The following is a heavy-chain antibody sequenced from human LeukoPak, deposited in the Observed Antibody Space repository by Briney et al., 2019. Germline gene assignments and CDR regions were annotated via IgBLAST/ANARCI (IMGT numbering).Heavy chain of an antibody. CDR2: ISYDGSNK. J-gene: IGHJ5*02. Sequence: GRSLRLSCAASGFTFSSYAMHWVRQAPGKGLEWVAVISYDGSNKYYADSVKGRFTISRDNSKNTLYLQMNSLRAEDTAVYYCASPYSSGWYNWFDPSGQGTLITVSS. V-gene: IGHV3-30-3*01. CDR3: ASPYSSGWYNWFDP. CDR1: GFTFSSYA. D-gene: IGHD6-19*01.